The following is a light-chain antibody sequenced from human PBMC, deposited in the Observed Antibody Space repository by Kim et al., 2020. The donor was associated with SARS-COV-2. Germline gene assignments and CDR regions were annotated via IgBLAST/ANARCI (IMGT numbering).Light chain of an antibody. J-gene: IGLJ2*01. V-gene: IGLV3-1*01. CDR1: KSGDKY. CDR3: QAWDSSTVV. CDR2: QDS. Sequence: SYELTQPPSVSVSPGQTASITCSGDKSGDKYACWYQQKPGQSPVLDIYQDSKRPSGTAERFSGSNSGNTATLTISWTQAMDEADYYCQAWDSSTVVFGGGTQLTVL.